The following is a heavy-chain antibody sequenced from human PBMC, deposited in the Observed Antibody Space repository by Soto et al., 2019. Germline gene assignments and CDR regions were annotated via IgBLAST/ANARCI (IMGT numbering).Heavy chain of an antibody. V-gene: IGHV1-3*01. Sequence: ASVKVSCKASGYTFTSYAMHWVRQAPGQRLEWMGWINAGNGNTKYSQKFQGRVTITRDTSASTAYMELRSLKSEDTAVYYCAASPSFWQNYYYGAMDVWGQGTTVTVSS. J-gene: IGHJ6*02. CDR1: GYTFTSYA. CDR2: INAGNGNT. CDR3: AASPSFWQNYYYGAMDV.